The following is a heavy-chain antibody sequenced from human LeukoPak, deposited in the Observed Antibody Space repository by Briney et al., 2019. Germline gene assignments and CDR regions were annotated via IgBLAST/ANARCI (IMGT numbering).Heavy chain of an antibody. J-gene: IGHJ4*02. Sequence: SETLSLTCTVSGGSITTHDNYWGWIRQPPGKGLEWIGSISYSGNTYYSPSLQSRVTMSIDTSRNNFSLKLSSVTAADTAVYYCARGDRFFIRLGYFDYWGQGTLVTVSS. CDR2: ISYSGNT. CDR3: ARGDRFFIRLGYFDY. CDR1: GGSITTHDNY. D-gene: IGHD3-10*01. V-gene: IGHV4-39*02.